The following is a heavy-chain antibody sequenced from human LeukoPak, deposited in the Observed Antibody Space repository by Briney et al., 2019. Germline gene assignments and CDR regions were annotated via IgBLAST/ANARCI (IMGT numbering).Heavy chain of an antibody. D-gene: IGHD3-22*01. CDR2: ISGSGGST. J-gene: IGHJ4*02. V-gene: IGHV3-23*01. Sequence: QSGGSLRLSCAASGFTFSSYAMSWVRQAPGKGLEWVSAISGSGGSTYYADSVKGRFTISRDNSKNTLYLQMNSLRAEDTAVYYCAKDRLPLSSAYYYVPFDYWGQGTLVTVSS. CDR3: AKDRLPLSSAYYYVPFDY. CDR1: GFTFSSYA.